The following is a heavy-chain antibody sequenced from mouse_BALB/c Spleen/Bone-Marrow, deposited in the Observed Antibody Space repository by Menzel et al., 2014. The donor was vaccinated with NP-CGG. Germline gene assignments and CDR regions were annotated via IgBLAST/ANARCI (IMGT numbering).Heavy chain of an antibody. CDR3: ARPRMITMSFDV. J-gene: IGHJ1*01. V-gene: IGHV5-9-3*01. D-gene: IGHD2-4*01. CDR1: GFTFSTYA. Sequence: EVQGVESGGGLVKPGGSLKLSCAASGFTFSTYAMSRVRQTPEKRLEWVATINSGGTYIYYADSVKGRFTISRDNAKNTLYLQVSSLRSEDTAMFYCARPRMITMSFDVWGAGTTVTVSS. CDR2: INSGGTYI.